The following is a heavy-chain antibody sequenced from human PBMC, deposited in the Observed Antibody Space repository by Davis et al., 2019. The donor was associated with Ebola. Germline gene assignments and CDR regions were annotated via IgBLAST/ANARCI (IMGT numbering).Heavy chain of an antibody. D-gene: IGHD3-3*01. CDR1: GYTFITYY. CDR3: AREEDDFWSGYYTDY. CDR2: INTYNGNT. Sequence: AASVKVSCKASGYTFITYYIHWVRQAPGQGLEWIGWINTYNGNTNYAQNLQGRVTMTTDTSTSTAFMALRSLRSDDTAVYYCAREEDDFWSGYYTDYWGQGTLVTVSS. J-gene: IGHJ4*02. V-gene: IGHV1-18*04.